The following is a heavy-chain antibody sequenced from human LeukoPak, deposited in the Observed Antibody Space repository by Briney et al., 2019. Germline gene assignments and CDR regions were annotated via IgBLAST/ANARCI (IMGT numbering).Heavy chain of an antibody. CDR2: INPNSGGT. J-gene: IGHJ4*02. CDR1: GYTFTGYY. Sequence: ASVKVSCKASGYTFTGYYMHWVRQAPGQGLEWMGWINPNSGGTNYAQKFQGRVTMTRDTSISTAYMELSRLRPDDTAVYYCARVAFGAEIAVAGTPFDYWGQGTLVTVSS. V-gene: IGHV1-2*02. D-gene: IGHD6-19*01. CDR3: ARVAFGAEIAVAGTPFDY.